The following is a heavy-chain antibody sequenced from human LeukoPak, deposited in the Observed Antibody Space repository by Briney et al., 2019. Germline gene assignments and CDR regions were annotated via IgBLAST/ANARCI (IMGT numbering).Heavy chain of an antibody. Sequence: SETLSLTCTVSLGSIRSYYWRWIRPPPRKGRAGIGYIYYSGSTNYNPSLKSRVTISVDTSKNQFSLKLSSVTAADTAVYYCARQHIVVVTASESWFDPWGQGTLVTVSS. CDR3: ARQHIVVVTASESWFDP. CDR2: IYYSGST. J-gene: IGHJ5*02. CDR1: LGSIRSYY. V-gene: IGHV4-59*01. D-gene: IGHD2-21*02.